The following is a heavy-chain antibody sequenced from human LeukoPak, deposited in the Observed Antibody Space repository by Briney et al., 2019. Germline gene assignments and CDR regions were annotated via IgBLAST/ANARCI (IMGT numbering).Heavy chain of an antibody. CDR2: IYYSGST. V-gene: IGHV4-59*12. D-gene: IGHD3-10*01. CDR1: GGSISSYY. J-gene: IGHJ4*02. CDR3: ARAEYYGSGSYYFPFDY. Sequence: SETLSLTCTVSGGSISSYYWSWIRQPPGKGLEWIGYIYYSGSTNYNPSLKSRVTISVDTSKNQFSLKLSSVTAADTAVYYCARAEYYGSGSYYFPFDYWGQGTLVTVSS.